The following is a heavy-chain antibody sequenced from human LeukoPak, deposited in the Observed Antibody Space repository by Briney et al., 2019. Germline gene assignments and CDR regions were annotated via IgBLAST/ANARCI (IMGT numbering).Heavy chain of an antibody. J-gene: IGHJ4*02. Sequence: GGSLRLSCAASGFTFSSYWMHWVRQAPGNGLVWVSRISSDGSSTSYADSVKGRFTISRDNAKNTLYLQMNSLRAEDTAVYYCARTHYGDYGLWGQGTLVTVSS. CDR2: ISSDGSST. D-gene: IGHD4-17*01. V-gene: IGHV3-74*01. CDR3: ARTHYGDYGL. CDR1: GFTFSSYW.